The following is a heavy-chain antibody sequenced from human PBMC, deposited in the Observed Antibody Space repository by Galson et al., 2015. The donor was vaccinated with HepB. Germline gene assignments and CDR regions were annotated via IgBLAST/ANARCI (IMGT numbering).Heavy chain of an antibody. J-gene: IGHJ3*02. D-gene: IGHD6-19*01. CDR2: ISSNGGST. Sequence: SLRLSCAASGFTFSSYAMHWVRQAPGKGLEYVSAISSNGGSTYYANSVKGRFTISRDNSKNTLYLQMGSLRAEDMAVYYCARGMDKAVAGTGTAAFDIWGKGTMVTVSS. CDR3: ARGMDKAVAGTGTAAFDI. V-gene: IGHV3-64*01. CDR1: GFTFSSYA.